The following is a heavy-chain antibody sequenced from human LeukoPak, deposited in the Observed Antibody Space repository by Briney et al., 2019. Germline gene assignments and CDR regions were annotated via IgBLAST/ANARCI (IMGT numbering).Heavy chain of an antibody. CDR1: GFTFTGYA. J-gene: IGHJ6*03. CDR3: AKDRQGFGFGEQLDYYYMDV. V-gene: IGHV3-23*01. Sequence: GGSLRLSCAASGFTFTGYAMSWVRQVPGKGLEWVSVISGSGGSTYYADSVKGRFTISKDNSKNTLYLQMNSLRAEDTAVYYCAKDRQGFGFGEQLDYYYMDVWGKGTTVTVSS. CDR2: ISGSGGST. D-gene: IGHD3-10*01.